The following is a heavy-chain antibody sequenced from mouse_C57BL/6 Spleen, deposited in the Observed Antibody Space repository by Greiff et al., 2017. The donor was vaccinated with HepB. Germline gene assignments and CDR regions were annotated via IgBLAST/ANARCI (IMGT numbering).Heavy chain of an antibody. V-gene: IGHV1-55*01. D-gene: IGHD1-1*01. CDR2: IYPGSGST. Sequence: QVQLQQSGAELVKPGASVKMSCKASGYTFTSYWITWVKQRPGQGLEWIGDIYPGSGSTNYNEKFKSKATLTVDTSSSTAYMQLSSLTSEDSAVYYCATHYYGSSYIAYWGQGTLVTVSA. J-gene: IGHJ3*01. CDR3: ATHYYGSSYIAY. CDR1: GYTFTSYW.